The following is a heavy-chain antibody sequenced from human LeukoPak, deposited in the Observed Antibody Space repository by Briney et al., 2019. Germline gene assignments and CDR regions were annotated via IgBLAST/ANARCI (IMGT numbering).Heavy chain of an antibody. CDR3: AREGDNYGNWFDP. CDR1: GGSISSSSYY. CDR2: IYYSGST. J-gene: IGHJ5*02. V-gene: IGHV4-39*07. Sequence: SETRSLTCTVSGGSISSSSYYWGWIRQPPGKGLEWIGSIYYSGSTYYNPSLKSRVTISVDTSKNQFSLKLSSVTAADTAVYYCAREGDNYGNWFDPWGQGTLVTVSS. D-gene: IGHD5-18*01.